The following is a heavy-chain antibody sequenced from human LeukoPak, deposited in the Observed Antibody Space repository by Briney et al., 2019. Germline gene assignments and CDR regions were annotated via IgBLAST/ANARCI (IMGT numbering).Heavy chain of an antibody. J-gene: IGHJ4*02. Sequence: GGSLRLSCAASGFTFSSYWMSWVRQAPGKGPEWVANIKQDGSEKYYVDSVKGRFTISRDNAKNSLYLQMNSLRAEDTAVYYCARSGWWMATNFDYWGQGTLVTVSS. V-gene: IGHV3-7*01. CDR3: ARSGWWMATNFDY. CDR2: IKQDGSEK. D-gene: IGHD5-24*01. CDR1: GFTFSSYW.